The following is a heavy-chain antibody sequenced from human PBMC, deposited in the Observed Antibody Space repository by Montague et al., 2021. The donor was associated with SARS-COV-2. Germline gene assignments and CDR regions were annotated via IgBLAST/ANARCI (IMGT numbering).Heavy chain of an antibody. CDR3: AKAPWGSDWYYFDY. J-gene: IGHJ4*02. CDR2: VDLSSGFF. D-gene: IGHD3-9*01. Sequence: SLRLSCAASGFTLDDYAMHWVRQAPGAGLEWVAGVDLSSGFFAYADSVRGRFTISRDNAKNSLYLQMNSLKVEDTALYYCAKAPWGSDWYYFDYWGQGTLVTVSS. CDR1: GFTLDDYA. V-gene: IGHV3-9*01.